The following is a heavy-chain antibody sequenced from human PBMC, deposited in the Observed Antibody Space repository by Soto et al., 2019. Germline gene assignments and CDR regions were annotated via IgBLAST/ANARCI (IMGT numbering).Heavy chain of an antibody. CDR3: ANHQPYYDFWSGYYAPYDYYYMDV. CDR1: GFTLRDYA. Sequence: TGGSLRLSCAASGFTLRDYAMTWVRQAPGKGLEWVSTIGFSGYDTHYADSVKGRFTISRDNSKNTLHLQMNSLRAEDTAVYYCANHQPYYDFWSGYYAPYDYYYMDVWGKGTTVTVSS. J-gene: IGHJ6*03. V-gene: IGHV3-23*01. CDR2: IGFSGYDT. D-gene: IGHD3-3*01.